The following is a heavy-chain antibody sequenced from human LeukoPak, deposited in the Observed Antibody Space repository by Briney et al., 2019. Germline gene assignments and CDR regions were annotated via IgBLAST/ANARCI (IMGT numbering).Heavy chain of an antibody. Sequence: GGSLRLSCAASGFTVSSNYMSWVRQAPGKGLEWVSVIYSGGSTYYADSVKGRFTISRDDSKNTLYLQMNSLRAEDTAVYYCAREGGGRADFDYWGQGTLVTVSS. CDR3: AREGGGRADFDY. CDR2: IYSGGST. V-gene: IGHV3-53*01. D-gene: IGHD1-26*01. CDR1: GFTVSSNY. J-gene: IGHJ4*02.